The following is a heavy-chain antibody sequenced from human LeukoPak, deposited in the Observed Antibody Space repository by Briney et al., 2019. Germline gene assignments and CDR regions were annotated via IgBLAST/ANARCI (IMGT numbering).Heavy chain of an antibody. CDR1: GIILSNYA. V-gene: IGHV3-23*01. D-gene: IGHD3-10*01. J-gene: IGHJ4*02. Sequence: GGSLRLSCVVSGIILSNYAMTWVRQAPGKGLEWVSYISERGGSTTYADSVKGRFTISRDTSLNTLYLQMNNLRAEDTAVYFCAKRGVVIRGILVIGYHQEAYHYDFWGQGVLVTVSS. CDR2: ISERGGST. CDR3: AKRGVVIRGILVIGYHQEAYHYDF.